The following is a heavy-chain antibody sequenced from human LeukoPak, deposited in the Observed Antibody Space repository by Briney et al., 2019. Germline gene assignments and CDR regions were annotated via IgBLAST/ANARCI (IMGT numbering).Heavy chain of an antibody. CDR3: ARDLATYYYDSSGAFDY. V-gene: IGHV1-2*02. D-gene: IGHD3-22*01. J-gene: IGHJ4*02. CDR2: INPNSGGT. CDR1: GYTFTSYG. Sequence: ASVKVSCKASGYTFTSYGISWVRQAPGQGLEWMGWINPNSGGTNYAQKFQGRVTMTRDTSISTAYMELSRLRSDDTAVYYCARDLATYYYDSSGAFDYWGQGTLVTVSS.